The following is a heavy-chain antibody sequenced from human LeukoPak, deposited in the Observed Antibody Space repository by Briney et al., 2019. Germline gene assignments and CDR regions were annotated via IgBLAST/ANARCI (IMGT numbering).Heavy chain of an antibody. V-gene: IGHV3-48*01. CDR3: VRDKEVVTGIGWFDP. J-gene: IGHJ5*02. CDR2: IVGSSSII. D-gene: IGHD2-21*02. CDR1: GFTFSSYS. Sequence: PGGSLRLSCAASGFTFSSYSMNWVRQAPGKGLEWVAYIVGSSSIIYYADSVKGRFTISRDNAKNSLYLQMNSLRVEDTAVYYCVRDKEVVTGIGWFDPWGQGTLVTVSS.